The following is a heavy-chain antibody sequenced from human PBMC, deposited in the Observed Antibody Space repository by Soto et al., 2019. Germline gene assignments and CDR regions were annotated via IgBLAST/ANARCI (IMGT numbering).Heavy chain of an antibody. D-gene: IGHD3-10*01. CDR3: ARDKGDGSGSYYGY. V-gene: IGHV1-18*01. Sequence: QVQLVQSGAEVKKPGASVKVACKASGYTFTSYGINWVRQAPGQGLEWMGWISAYNGNTNYAQKLQGRATMTTGTSTSTAYMELRSLRSDATAVFYCARDKGDGSGSYYGYWGQGTLVTVSS. J-gene: IGHJ4*02. CDR1: GYTFTSYG. CDR2: ISAYNGNT.